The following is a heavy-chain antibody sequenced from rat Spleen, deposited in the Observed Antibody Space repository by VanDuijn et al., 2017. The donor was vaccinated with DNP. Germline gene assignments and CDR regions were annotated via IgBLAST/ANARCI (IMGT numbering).Heavy chain of an antibody. D-gene: IGHD1-3*01. Sequence: EVQLVESGGGLVQPGRSLKLSCAASGFTFSNYGMAWVRQAPTKGLEWVASISTGGGNTYYRDSVKGRFTISRDNAKNTQYLQMDSLRSEDTATYYCARRLSLTTVAYWYFDFWGPGTMVTVSS. J-gene: IGHJ1*01. CDR2: ISTGGGNT. CDR3: ARRLSLTTVAYWYFDF. CDR1: GFTFSNYG. V-gene: IGHV5S13*01.